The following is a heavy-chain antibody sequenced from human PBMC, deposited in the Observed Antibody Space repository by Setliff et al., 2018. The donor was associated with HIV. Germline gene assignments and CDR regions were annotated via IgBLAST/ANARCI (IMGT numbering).Heavy chain of an antibody. CDR1: GGTFSSYS. CDR2: VIPFFGTT. J-gene: IGHJ2*01. D-gene: IGHD3-22*01. CDR3: ARGRRSDYYDSDGYLYYYFDL. V-gene: IGHV1-69*05. Sequence: SVKVSCKTSGGTFSSYSVSWVRQAPGQGLQWMGGVIPFFGTTNYAQKFQDRVRITTDEAAPAAPATTVYMELSSLRSDDTAVYYCARGRRSDYYDSDGYLYYYFDLWGRGTLVTVSS.